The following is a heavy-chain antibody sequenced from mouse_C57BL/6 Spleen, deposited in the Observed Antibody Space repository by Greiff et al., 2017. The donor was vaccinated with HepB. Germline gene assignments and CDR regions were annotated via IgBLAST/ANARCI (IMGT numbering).Heavy chain of an antibody. CDR2: ISSGGSYT. J-gene: IGHJ4*01. D-gene: IGHD2-5*01. V-gene: IGHV5-6*01. Sequence: EVQRVESGGDLVKPGGSLKLSCAASGFTFSSYGMSWVRQTPDKRLEWVATISSGGSYTYYPDSVKGRFTISRDNAKNTLYLQMSSLKSEDTAMYYCASIYSNYAMDYWGQGTSVTVSS. CDR1: GFTFSSYG. CDR3: ASIYSNYAMDY.